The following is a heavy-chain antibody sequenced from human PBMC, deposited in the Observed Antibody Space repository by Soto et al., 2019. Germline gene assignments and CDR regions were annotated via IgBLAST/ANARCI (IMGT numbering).Heavy chain of an antibody. CDR2: INPSGGST. J-gene: IGHJ1*01. CDR3: ARGSIRTTVTILAEYFQH. CDR1: GYTFTSYY. Sequence: ASVKVSCTASGYTFTSYYMHCVRQAPGQGLEWMGIINPSGGSTSYAQKFQGRVTMTRDTSTSTVYMELSSLRSEDTAVYYCARGSIRTTVTILAEYFQHWGQGTLVTVSS. D-gene: IGHD4-17*01. V-gene: IGHV1-46*01.